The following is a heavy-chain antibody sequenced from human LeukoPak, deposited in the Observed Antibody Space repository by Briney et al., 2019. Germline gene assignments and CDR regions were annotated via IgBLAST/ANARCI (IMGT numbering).Heavy chain of an antibody. J-gene: IGHJ5*02. CDR3: AKSGRMTTVTKNWFDP. Sequence: ASVTVSCKASGYSFTGYYIHWVRQAPGQGLEWMGWIHPNSGAANSAQKFQGRVTMSRDTSISTAYMVLTRLRSDDTAVYYCAKSGRMTTVTKNWFDPWGQGTLVTVSS. CDR2: IHPNSGAA. CDR1: GYSFTGYY. D-gene: IGHD4-17*01. V-gene: IGHV1-2*02.